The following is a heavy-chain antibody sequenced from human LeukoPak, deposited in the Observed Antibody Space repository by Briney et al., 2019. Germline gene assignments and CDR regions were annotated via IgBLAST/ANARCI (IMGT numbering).Heavy chain of an antibody. Sequence: SVKVSCKASGGTFSSYAISWARQVPGQGLEWMGRIIPILGIANYAQKFQGRVTITADESTSTAYMELSSLRSEDTAVYYCARGGTIFGVVIPGQNWIDPWGQGTLVTVSS. D-gene: IGHD3-3*01. CDR1: GGTFSSYA. J-gene: IGHJ5*02. CDR3: ARGGTIFGVVIPGQNWIDP. V-gene: IGHV1-69*04. CDR2: IIPILGIA.